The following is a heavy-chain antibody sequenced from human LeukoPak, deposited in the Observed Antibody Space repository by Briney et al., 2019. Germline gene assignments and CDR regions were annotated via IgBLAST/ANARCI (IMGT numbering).Heavy chain of an antibody. Sequence: GGSLRLSCAASGFTFSSYSMNWVRQAPGKGLEWVSYISSSSSTIYYADSVKGRFTISRDNAKNSLYLQMNSLRDEDTAVYYCARDRPDILTGYYTDAFDIWGQGTMVTVPS. CDR3: ARDRPDILTGYYTDAFDI. J-gene: IGHJ3*02. CDR1: GFTFSSYS. CDR2: ISSSSSTI. D-gene: IGHD3-9*01. V-gene: IGHV3-48*02.